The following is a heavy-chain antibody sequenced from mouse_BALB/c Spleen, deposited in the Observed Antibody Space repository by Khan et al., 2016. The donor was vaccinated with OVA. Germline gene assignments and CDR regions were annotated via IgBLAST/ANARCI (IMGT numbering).Heavy chain of an antibody. D-gene: IGHD1-1*01. Sequence: VQLQESGAELARPGASVKVSCKAAGYTFSSYWMQWVKQRPGQGLEWIGTIYPGNNNARYTQKFMGKATLTAETSSSTAPMQISSLTSEDSAVYYCARGNFYGTTSYIDYWGQGTTLTVSS. J-gene: IGHJ2*01. CDR1: GYTFSSYW. CDR2: IYPGNNNA. V-gene: IGHV1-87*01. CDR3: ARGNFYGTTSYIDY.